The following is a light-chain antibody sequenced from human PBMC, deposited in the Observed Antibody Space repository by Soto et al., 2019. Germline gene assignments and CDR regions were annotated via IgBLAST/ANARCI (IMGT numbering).Light chain of an antibody. CDR1: SSDVGGYKY. J-gene: IGLJ2*01. V-gene: IGLV2-8*01. CDR3: SSYGGTNNLL. CDR2: EVH. Sequence: QSVLTQPPSASGSPGQSVTISCTGTSSDVGGYKYASWYQQHPGKAPKLMIFEVHKRPSGVPDRFSGSKSGNTASLTVSGLQAEDEADYYCSSYGGTNNLLFGGGTKLTVL.